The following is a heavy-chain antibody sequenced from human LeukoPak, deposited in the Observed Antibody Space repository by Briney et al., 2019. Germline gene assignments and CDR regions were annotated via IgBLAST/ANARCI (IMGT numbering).Heavy chain of an antibody. CDR3: ARAIVVVPAAAFDY. CDR1: GGSISTYY. V-gene: IGHV4-59*01. CDR2: IYNSEST. Sequence: SETLSLTCTVSGGSISTYYWSWIRQSPGKGLEWLGYIYNSESTNYNPSLKSRVTMSVDTSKNQFSLKLSSATAADTAVYYCARAIVVVPAAAFDYWGQGTLVTVSS. J-gene: IGHJ4*02. D-gene: IGHD2-2*01.